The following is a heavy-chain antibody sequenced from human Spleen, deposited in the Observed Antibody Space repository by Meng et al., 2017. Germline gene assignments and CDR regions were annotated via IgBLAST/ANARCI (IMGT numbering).Heavy chain of an antibody. CDR3: ARGHRVEPGGYYGMDV. CDR2: IFHRGST. Sequence: SETLSLTCAVSGGSISSSNWWSWVRQPPGKGLEWIGEIFHRGSTNYNPSHKRRVTISVDKYKNQVSLKLNSVTAADTAVYYCARGHRVEPGGYYGMDVWGQGTTVTVSS. V-gene: IGHV4-4*02. CDR1: GGSISSSNW. J-gene: IGHJ6*02. D-gene: IGHD2-2*01.